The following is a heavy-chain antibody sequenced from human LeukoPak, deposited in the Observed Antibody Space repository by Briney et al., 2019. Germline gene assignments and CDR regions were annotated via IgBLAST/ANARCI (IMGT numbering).Heavy chain of an antibody. V-gene: IGHV3-53*01. D-gene: IGHD3-16*01. CDR2: IYTGGTT. J-gene: IGHJ4*01. Sequence: GGSLRLSCAASGFTVSSNYMSWVRQAPGKGLEWVSVIYTGGTTYYADSVKGRFTVSRDNSQNTLYLQMNSLRGEDTAVYYCGRANLEFSYGIDYWGQGTLVTVSS. CDR3: GRANLEFSYGIDY. CDR1: GFTVSSNY.